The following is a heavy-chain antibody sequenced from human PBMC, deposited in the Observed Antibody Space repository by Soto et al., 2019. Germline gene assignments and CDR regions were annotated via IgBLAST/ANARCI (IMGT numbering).Heavy chain of an antibody. CDR1: GASISSDDYY. V-gene: IGHV4-30-4*01. Sequence: QVQLQESGPGLMKPSQTLSLTCSISGASISSDDYYWSWFRQPPGKGLEWIGYISYSGSTYYNPSLKSRITISVDTSKTQFSLILSSVTAADTAVFYCAREVNNYYGMDVWGQGTTVTVSS. CDR3: AREVNNYYGMDV. CDR2: ISYSGST. J-gene: IGHJ6*02.